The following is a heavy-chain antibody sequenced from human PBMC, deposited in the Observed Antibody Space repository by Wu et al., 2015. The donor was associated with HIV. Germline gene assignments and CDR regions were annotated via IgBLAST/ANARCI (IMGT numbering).Heavy chain of an antibody. D-gene: IGHD6-6*01. J-gene: IGHJ4*02. CDR3: ARDRPFDYLDY. CDR2: VSPNTGGT. Sequence: QVQLVQSGAEVKKPGASVKVSCKASGYTFSGHHMHWVRQAPGQGLEWMGWVSPNTGGTNYAQKFQGRVTMTRDTSINTAYMELTSLTSDDTAMYYCARDRPFDYLDYWGQGTLVTVSS. V-gene: IGHV1-2*02. CDR1: GYTFSGHH.